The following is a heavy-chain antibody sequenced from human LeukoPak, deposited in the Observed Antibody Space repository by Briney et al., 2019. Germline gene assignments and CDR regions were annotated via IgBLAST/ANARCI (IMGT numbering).Heavy chain of an antibody. CDR2: IIPIFGTA. CDR1: GGTFSSYA. Sequence: ASVKVSCKASGGTFSSYAISWVRQAPGQGLEWMGGIIPIFGTANYAQKFQGRVTITTDESTSTAYMELSSLRSEDTAVYYCASGRELLGYYYYYMDVWGKGTTVTVSS. D-gene: IGHD1-26*01. V-gene: IGHV1-69*05. J-gene: IGHJ6*03. CDR3: ASGRELLGYYYYYMDV.